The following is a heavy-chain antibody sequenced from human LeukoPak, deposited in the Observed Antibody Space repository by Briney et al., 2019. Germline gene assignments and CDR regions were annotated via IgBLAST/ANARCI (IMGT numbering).Heavy chain of an antibody. V-gene: IGHV3-48*03. D-gene: IGHD2-21*01. CDR3: AIERSFCEGDCSDY. Sequence: GGPLRLSCAGSGYSFSDYEMNWVRQAPGRGLGWVAYIWSSGTVTHYTDSVKDRFTISRDNGKNSLFLQMNGLRAEDTAVYYCAIERSFCEGDCSDYWGQGTLVTVSS. J-gene: IGHJ4*02. CDR2: IWSSGTVT. CDR1: GYSFSDYE.